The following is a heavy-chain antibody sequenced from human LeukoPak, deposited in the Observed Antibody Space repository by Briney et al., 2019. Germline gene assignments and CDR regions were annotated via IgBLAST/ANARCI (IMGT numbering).Heavy chain of an antibody. CDR3: ARDNCGGSCYLNYFAMDV. CDR2: TYTSGST. J-gene: IGHJ6*02. D-gene: IGHD2-15*01. Sequence: PGGSLRLSCAASGFTVSNSFMIWVRQAPGKGLEWVSLTYTSGSTYYADSMRGRFTISRDNSRNIVYLQINSLRAEDTAVYYCARDNCGGSCYLNYFAMDVWGQGTTVTVSS. V-gene: IGHV3-53*01. CDR1: GFTVSNSF.